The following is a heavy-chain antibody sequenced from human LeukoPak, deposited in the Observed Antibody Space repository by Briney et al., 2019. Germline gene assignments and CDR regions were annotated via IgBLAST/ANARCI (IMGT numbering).Heavy chain of an antibody. CDR2: INSDESST. Sequence: PGGSLRLSCAASGFTFSSYWMHWVRHAPGKGLVWVSRINSDESSTSYADSVKGRFAISRDNAKNTLYLQMNSLRAEDTAVYYCARGAYSSSWRVDYWGQGTLVTVSS. V-gene: IGHV3-74*01. J-gene: IGHJ4*02. D-gene: IGHD6-13*01. CDR3: ARGAYSSSWRVDY. CDR1: GFTFSSYW.